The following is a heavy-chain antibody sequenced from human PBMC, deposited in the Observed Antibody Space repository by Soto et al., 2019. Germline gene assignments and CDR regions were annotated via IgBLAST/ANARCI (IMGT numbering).Heavy chain of an antibody. CDR2: IIPIFGTA. D-gene: IGHD2-2*01. Sequence: QVQLVQSGAEVKKPGSSVKVSCKASGGTFSSYAISWVRQAPGQGLEWMGEIIPIFGTANYAQKFQGRVTITADESTSTAYMELSSLRSEDTAVYYCARDGTFGIVVVPAAENYYYHGMDVWGQGTTVTVSS. V-gene: IGHV1-69*01. CDR1: GGTFSSYA. J-gene: IGHJ6*02. CDR3: ARDGTFGIVVVPAAENYYYHGMDV.